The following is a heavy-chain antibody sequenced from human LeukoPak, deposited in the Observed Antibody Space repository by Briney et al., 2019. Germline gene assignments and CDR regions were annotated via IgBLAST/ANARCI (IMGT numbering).Heavy chain of an antibody. CDR3: ARVRSGYDDY. Sequence: PSETLTLTCAVYGGSFSGYYWSWIRQPPGKGLEWIGEINHSGSTNYNPFLKSRVNISVDASKKQFSLKLSSVTAADTAVYYCARVRSGYDDYWGQGTLVTVSS. CDR2: INHSGST. D-gene: IGHD5-12*01. V-gene: IGHV4-34*01. J-gene: IGHJ4*02. CDR1: GGSFSGYY.